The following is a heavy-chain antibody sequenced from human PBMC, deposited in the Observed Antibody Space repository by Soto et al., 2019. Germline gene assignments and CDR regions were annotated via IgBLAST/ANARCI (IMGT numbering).Heavy chain of an antibody. CDR1: GYSFTSYW. J-gene: IGHJ6*02. Sequence: GESLKISCKGSGYSFTSYWISWVRQMPGKGLEWMGRIDPSDSYTNYSPSFQGHVTISADKSISTAYLQWSSLKASDTAMYYCARRSRGYSYDTYGMDVWGQGTTVTVSS. D-gene: IGHD5-18*01. CDR2: IDPSDSYT. CDR3: ARRSRGYSYDTYGMDV. V-gene: IGHV5-10-1*01.